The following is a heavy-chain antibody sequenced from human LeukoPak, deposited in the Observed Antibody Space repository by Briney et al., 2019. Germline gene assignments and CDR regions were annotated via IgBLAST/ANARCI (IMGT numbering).Heavy chain of an antibody. CDR2: IYHSGST. CDR1: GGSISSGGYY. J-gene: IGHJ5*02. V-gene: IGHV4-30-2*01. CDR3: ARGDLHIAAAGNWFDP. D-gene: IGHD6-13*01. Sequence: SETLSLTCTVSGGSISSGGYYWSWVRQPPGKGLEWIGYIYHSGSTYYNPSLKSRVTISVDRSKNQFSLKLSSVTAADTAVYYCARGDLHIAAAGNWFDPWGQGTLVTVSS.